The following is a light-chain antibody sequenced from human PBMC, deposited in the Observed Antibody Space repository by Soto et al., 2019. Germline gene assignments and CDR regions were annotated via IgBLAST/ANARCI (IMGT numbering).Light chain of an antibody. V-gene: IGKV1-27*01. CDR3: QKYNNPPLT. J-gene: IGKJ1*01. CDR2: AAS. Sequence: DVQMSQSPSSLSASVGDRVTITCRASQRISTYLHWFQQKPGKVPKLLIYAASTLQSGVPSRFSGSGSGTDFTLTISRLQPEDVATYYCQKYNNPPLTFGQGTKVEMK. CDR1: QRISTY.